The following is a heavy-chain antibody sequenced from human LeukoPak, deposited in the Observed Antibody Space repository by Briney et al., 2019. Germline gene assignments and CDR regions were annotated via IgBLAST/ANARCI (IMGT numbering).Heavy chain of an antibody. CDR1: GYTFTSYG. CDR3: ALYYYDSSGYYYFDY. D-gene: IGHD3-22*01. Sequence: ASVKVPCKASGYTFTSYGISWVRQAPGQGLEWMGWISAYNGNTNYAQKLQGRVTMTTDTSTSTAYMELRSLRSDDTAVYYCALYYYDSSGYYYFDYWGQGTLVTVSS. CDR2: ISAYNGNT. V-gene: IGHV1-18*01. J-gene: IGHJ4*02.